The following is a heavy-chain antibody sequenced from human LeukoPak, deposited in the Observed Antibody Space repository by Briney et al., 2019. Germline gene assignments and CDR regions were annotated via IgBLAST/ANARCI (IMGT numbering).Heavy chain of an antibody. CDR2: IYNSGST. Sequence: PSETLSLTCTVSGGSISSGDSYWNWIRQPPGKGLEWIGNIYNSGSTYYNPPLKSRITISIDTSKNQFSLRLTSVTAADTAVYFCARVLTDGYNNGNFQHWGQGTLATVSS. CDR1: GGSISSGDSY. J-gene: IGHJ1*01. CDR3: ARVLTDGYNNGNFQH. D-gene: IGHD5-24*01. V-gene: IGHV4-30-4*01.